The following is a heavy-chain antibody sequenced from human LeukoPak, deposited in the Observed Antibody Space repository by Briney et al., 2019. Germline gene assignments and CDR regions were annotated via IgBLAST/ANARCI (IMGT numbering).Heavy chain of an antibody. Sequence: PGGSLRLSCAASGFTFSDYYMSWIRQAPGKGLEWVSHISSSGSTKYYADYVKGRFTISRDNAKNTLYLQMNSLRAEDTAVYYCARIGYSSSCTDYWGQGTLVTVSS. J-gene: IGHJ4*02. D-gene: IGHD6-13*01. V-gene: IGHV3-11*04. CDR2: ISSSGSTK. CDR1: GFTFSDYY. CDR3: ARIGYSSSCTDY.